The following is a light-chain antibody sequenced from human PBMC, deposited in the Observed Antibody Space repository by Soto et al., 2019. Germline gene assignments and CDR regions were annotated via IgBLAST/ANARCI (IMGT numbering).Light chain of an antibody. Sequence: QAVVTQPPSVSGAPGQRVTISCTGSSSNIGAGYDVQWYQQLPGTAPKLVIYGNSNRPSWVPDRFSGSKSGTSASLAITGLQAEDEADYYCQSYDSSLSGVVFGGGTKLTVL. CDR1: SSNIGAGYD. J-gene: IGLJ2*01. V-gene: IGLV1-40*01. CDR2: GNS. CDR3: QSYDSSLSGVV.